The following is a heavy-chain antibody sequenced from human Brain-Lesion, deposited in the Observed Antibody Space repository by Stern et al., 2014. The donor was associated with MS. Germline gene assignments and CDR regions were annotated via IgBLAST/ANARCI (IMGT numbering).Heavy chain of an antibody. CDR2: IYYRGST. CDR1: GGSISSSSYY. CDR3: AKLWLGELPESPFDY. J-gene: IGHJ4*02. Sequence: QVQLQQSGPGLVKPSETLSLTCTVSGGSISSSSYYWGWIRQPPGKGLEWIGSIYYRGSTYYNPSLKSRVTISMDTSKNQVSLRLTSVTAADTAVYFCAKLWLGELPESPFDYWGQGTLVTVSS. D-gene: IGHD3-10*01. V-gene: IGHV4-39*01.